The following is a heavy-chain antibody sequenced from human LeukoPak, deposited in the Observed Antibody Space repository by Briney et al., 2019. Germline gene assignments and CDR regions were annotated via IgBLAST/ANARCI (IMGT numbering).Heavy chain of an antibody. Sequence: SQTLSLTCAISGDSVPSNIAAWNWIRQSPSRGLGWLGRTYYRSKWYNDYAVSVKSRININPETSKNQFSLQLNSVSPEDTAVYYCARGDSSCWPYFDYWGQGTLVTVSS. CDR3: ARGDSSCWPYFDY. D-gene: IGHD6-19*01. CDR1: GDSVPSNIAA. J-gene: IGHJ4*02. CDR2: TYYRSKWYN. V-gene: IGHV6-1*01.